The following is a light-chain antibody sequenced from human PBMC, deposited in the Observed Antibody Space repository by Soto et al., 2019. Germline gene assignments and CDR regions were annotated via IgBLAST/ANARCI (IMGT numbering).Light chain of an antibody. Sequence: IQMTQSPSTLFASVGDRVTITCRASQSVSSWLAWYQQKPGKAPKLLIYKASSLESGVPSRFSGSGSGTDFTLTISSLQPDDFASYYCQQYYSYWTFGQGTNVEIK. J-gene: IGKJ1*01. V-gene: IGKV1-5*03. CDR2: KAS. CDR3: QQYYSYWT. CDR1: QSVSSW.